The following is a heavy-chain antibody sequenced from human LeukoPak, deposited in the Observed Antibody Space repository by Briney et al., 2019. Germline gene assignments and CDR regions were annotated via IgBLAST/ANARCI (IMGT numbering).Heavy chain of an antibody. V-gene: IGHV4-39*01. D-gene: IGHD3-22*01. CDR3: ARQGDYYDSSGYHFQH. J-gene: IGHJ1*01. CDR2: IYYSGST. CDR1: GFTFSAHY. Sequence: PGGSLRLSCAASGFTFSAHYMSWIRQPPGKGLEWIGSIYYSGSTYYNPSLKSRVTISVDTSKNQFSLKLSSVTAADTAVYYCARQGDYYDSSGYHFQHWGQGTLVTVSS.